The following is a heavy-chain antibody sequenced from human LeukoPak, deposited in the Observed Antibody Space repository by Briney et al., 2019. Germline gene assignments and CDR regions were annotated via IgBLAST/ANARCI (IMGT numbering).Heavy chain of an antibody. D-gene: IGHD6-13*01. CDR1: RFTFSSYW. V-gene: IGHV3-74*01. CDR3: VRDGAPAGTIAVDY. CDR2: INSDGSTT. J-gene: IGHJ4*02. Sequence: GGSLRLSCAASRFTFSSYWMHWVRQTPGKGLVWVSRINSDGSTTSDADSVKGRFTISRDNVKNTLYLQMNTLRAEDTAVYYCVRDGAPAGTIAVDYWGQGTLVTVSS.